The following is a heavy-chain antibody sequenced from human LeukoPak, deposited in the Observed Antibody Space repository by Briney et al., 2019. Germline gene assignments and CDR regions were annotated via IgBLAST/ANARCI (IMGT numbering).Heavy chain of an antibody. CDR3: AYSGAANWFDP. V-gene: IGHV1-46*01. CDR1: GYTFTSYY. J-gene: IGHJ5*02. D-gene: IGHD2-21*01. CDR2: INPSGGST. Sequence: ASVKVSYKASGYTFTSYYMHWVRQAPGQGLEWMGIINPSGGSTSYAQKFQGRVTMTRDTSTSTVYMELSSLRSEDTAVYYCAYSGAANWFDPWGQGTLVTVSS.